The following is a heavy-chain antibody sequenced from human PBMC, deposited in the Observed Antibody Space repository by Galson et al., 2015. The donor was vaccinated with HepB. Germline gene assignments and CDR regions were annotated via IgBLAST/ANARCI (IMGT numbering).Heavy chain of an antibody. CDR1: GYSFTSYW. D-gene: IGHD5-18*01. J-gene: IGHJ6*02. CDR2: IYPGDSDT. V-gene: IGHV5-51*01. Sequence: QSGAEVKKPGESLKISCKGSGYSFTSYWIGWVRQMPGKGLEWMGIIYPGDSDTRYSPSFQGQVTIPADKSISTAYLQWSSLKASDTAMYYCARPGYSYGPGWYGMDVWGQGTTVTISS. CDR3: ARPGYSYGPGWYGMDV.